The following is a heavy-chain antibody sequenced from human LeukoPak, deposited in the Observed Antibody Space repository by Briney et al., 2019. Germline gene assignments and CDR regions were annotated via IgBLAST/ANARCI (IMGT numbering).Heavy chain of an antibody. V-gene: IGHV4-39*07. Sequence: SETLSLTCTVSGGSISSSSYYWGWIRQPPGKGLEWIGSIYYSGSTYYNPSLKSRVTISVDTSKNQFSLKLSSVTAADTAVYYCAREGAKGFDYWGQGTLVTVSS. CDR2: IYYSGST. D-gene: IGHD3-16*01. CDR3: AREGAKGFDY. CDR1: GGSISSSSYY. J-gene: IGHJ4*02.